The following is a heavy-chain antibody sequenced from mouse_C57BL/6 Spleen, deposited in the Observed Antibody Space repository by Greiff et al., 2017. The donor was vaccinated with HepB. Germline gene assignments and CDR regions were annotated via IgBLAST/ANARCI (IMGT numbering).Heavy chain of an antibody. CDR2: IDPSDSYT. Sequence: VQLQQSGAELVMPGASVKLSCKASGYTFTSYWMHWVKQRPGQGLEWIGEIDPSDSYTNYNQKFKGKSTLTVDKSSSTAYMQLSSLTSEDSAVYYCARRDDGYWFAYWGQGTLVTVSA. CDR3: ARRDDGYWFAY. J-gene: IGHJ3*01. V-gene: IGHV1-69*01. D-gene: IGHD2-3*01. CDR1: GYTFTSYW.